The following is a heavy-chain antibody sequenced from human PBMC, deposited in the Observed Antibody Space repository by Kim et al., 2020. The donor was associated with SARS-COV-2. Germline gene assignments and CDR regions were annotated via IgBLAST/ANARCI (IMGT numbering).Heavy chain of an antibody. CDR3: ARMKLVYSSGWPSVDY. J-gene: IGHJ4*02. V-gene: IGHV2-70*11. D-gene: IGHD6-19*01. Sequence: SGPTLVNPTQTLTLTCTFSGFSLSTSGMCVSWIRQPPGKALEWLARIDWDDDKYYSTSLKTRLTISKDTSKNQVVLTMTNMDPVDTATYYCARMKLVYSSGWPSVDYWGQGTLVTVSS. CDR1: GFSLSTSGMC. CDR2: IDWDDDK.